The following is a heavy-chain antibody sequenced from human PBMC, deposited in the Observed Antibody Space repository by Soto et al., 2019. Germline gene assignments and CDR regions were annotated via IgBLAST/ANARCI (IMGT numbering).Heavy chain of an antibody. D-gene: IGHD3-3*01. CDR2: INPNSGGT. CDR3: ARALTIFGVVEAAFDY. V-gene: IGHV1-2*04. CDR1: GYTFTGYY. Sequence: ASVKVSCKASGYTFTGYYMHWVRQAPGQGLEWMGWINPNSGGTNYAQKFQGWVTMTRDTSISTDYMELSRLRSDDTAVYYCARALTIFGVVEAAFDYWGQGTLVTVSS. J-gene: IGHJ4*02.